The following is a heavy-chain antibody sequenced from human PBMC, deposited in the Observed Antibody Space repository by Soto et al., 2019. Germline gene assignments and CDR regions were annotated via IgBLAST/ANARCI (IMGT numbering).Heavy chain of an antibody. D-gene: IGHD1-26*01. V-gene: IGHV2-5*01. Sequence: QITLKESGPTLVKPTQTLTLTCTFSGFSLTTDRVGVGWIRQPPGEALEWLAVIYWYDSKTYRPSLESRLTITKDTSKHPVALTMTNLGSLDTATYYCAHAYGGRSLYWGQGTLVTVSS. CDR2: IYWYDSK. J-gene: IGHJ4*02. CDR3: AHAYGGRSLY. CDR1: GFSLTTDRVG.